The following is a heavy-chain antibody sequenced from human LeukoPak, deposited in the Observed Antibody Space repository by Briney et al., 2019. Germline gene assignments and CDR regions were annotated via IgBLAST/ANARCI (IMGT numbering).Heavy chain of an antibody. CDR1: GYSFTSYW. J-gene: IGHJ4*02. Sequence: GESLKISCKGSGYSFTSYWIGWVRQMPGKGLEWMGIIYPGDSDTRYSPSFQGQVTISADKSISTAYLQWSGLKASDTAMYYCARIMTTVTRYFDYWGQGTLVTVSS. V-gene: IGHV5-51*01. CDR3: ARIMTTVTRYFDY. CDR2: IYPGDSDT. D-gene: IGHD4-17*01.